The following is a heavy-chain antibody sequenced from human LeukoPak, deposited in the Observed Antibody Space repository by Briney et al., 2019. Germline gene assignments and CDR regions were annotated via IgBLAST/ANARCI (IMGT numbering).Heavy chain of an antibody. J-gene: IGHJ4*02. CDR1: GFTLSSYA. CDR3: AKQGFGC. Sequence: GGSLRLSCTASGFTLSSYAMSWVRQAPGEGLEWVSTISGSADNTNCAEAVKGRFTISRDNSKNTMYLQMNSLRAEDTAVYYCAKQGFGCWGQGTLVTVSS. V-gene: IGHV3-23*01. CDR2: ISGSADNT.